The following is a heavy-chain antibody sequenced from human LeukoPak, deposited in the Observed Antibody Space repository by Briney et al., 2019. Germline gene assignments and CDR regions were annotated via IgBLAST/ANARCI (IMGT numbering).Heavy chain of an antibody. D-gene: IGHD6-6*01. CDR1: GFTFSSYW. CDR2: INWNGGST. V-gene: IGHV3-20*04. J-gene: IGHJ6*03. CDR3: ARGYSRSSPYYYYMDV. Sequence: GGSLRLSCAASGFTFSSYWMSWVRQAPGKGLEWVSSINWNGGSTGYADSVKGRFTISRDNAKNSLYLQMNSLRAEDTALYYCARGYSRSSPYYYYMDVWGKGTTVTVSS.